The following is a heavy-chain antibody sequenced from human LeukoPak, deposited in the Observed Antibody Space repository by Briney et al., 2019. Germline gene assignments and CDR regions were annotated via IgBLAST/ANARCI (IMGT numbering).Heavy chain of an antibody. V-gene: IGHV3-53*01. CDR1: GFTVSSNY. J-gene: IGHJ4*02. D-gene: IGHD3-10*01. CDR3: TRGMGGLWSDY. CDR2: IYSGGYT. Sequence: GGSLRLSCAASGFTVSSNYMSWVRQAPGKGLEWVSIIYSGGYTYYADSVKGRFTISRDNSRNTLYLQMNSLKTEDTAVYYCTRGMGGLWSDYWGQGTLVTVSS.